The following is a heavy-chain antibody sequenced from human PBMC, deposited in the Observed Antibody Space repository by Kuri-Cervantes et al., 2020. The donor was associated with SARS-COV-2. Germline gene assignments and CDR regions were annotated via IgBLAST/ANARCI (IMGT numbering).Heavy chain of an antibody. CDR3: ARGGPDYDFWSGYYPTSGWFDP. Sequence: GESLKISCAASGFTFSSYAMNWVRQAPGKGLEWVSYISSSGSTIYYADSVKGRFTISRGNAKNSLYLQMNSLRAEDTAVYYCARGGPDYDFWSGYYPTSGWFDPWGQGTLVTVSS. J-gene: IGHJ5*02. CDR1: GFTFSSYA. CDR2: ISSSGSTI. V-gene: IGHV3-48*03. D-gene: IGHD3-3*01.